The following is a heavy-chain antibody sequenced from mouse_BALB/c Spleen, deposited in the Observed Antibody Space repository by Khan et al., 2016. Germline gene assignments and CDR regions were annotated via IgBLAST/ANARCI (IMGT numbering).Heavy chain of an antibody. CDR3: ERGGYGRSEWSFDV. J-gene: IGHJ1*01. D-gene: IGHD1-1*01. V-gene: IGHV9-3*02. CDR2: INTNTGEP. CDR1: GYTFTNYG. Sequence: QIQLVQSGPELKKPGETVKISCKASGYTFTNYGMNWVKQAPGKGLKWMGWINTNTGEPTYVEEFKGRFAFSLETSASTAYLQINNLKDEDTATEFGERGGYGRSEWSFDVWGAGTTVTVSS.